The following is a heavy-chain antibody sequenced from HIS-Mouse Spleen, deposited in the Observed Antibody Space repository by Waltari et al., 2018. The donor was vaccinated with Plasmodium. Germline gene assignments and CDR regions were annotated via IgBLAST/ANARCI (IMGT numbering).Heavy chain of an antibody. Sequence: QITLKESGPTLVKPTQTLTLTCTFSGFSLSTSGMGVGWIRTPQGKALEWLALIYWDDDKRYRPSLKSRLTITKDTSKNQVVLTMTNMDPVDTATYYCAHRPDCSSTSCYGGFDYWGQGTLVTVSS. CDR3: AHRPDCSSTSCYGGFDY. J-gene: IGHJ4*02. CDR2: IYWDDDK. V-gene: IGHV2-5*02. D-gene: IGHD2-2*01. CDR1: GFSLSTSGMG.